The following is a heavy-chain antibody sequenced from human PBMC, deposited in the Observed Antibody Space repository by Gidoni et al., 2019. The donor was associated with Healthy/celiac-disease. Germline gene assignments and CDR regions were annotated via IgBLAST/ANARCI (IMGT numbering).Heavy chain of an antibody. CDR2: IYYSGST. Sequence: QLQLQESGPGLVKPSETLSLTCTVSGRPICSSSYYWGWIRQPPGKGLGWIGSIYYSGSTYYNPSLKSRVTISVDTSKNQFSLKLSSVTAADTAVYYCAGRAVAGTGGFDYWGQGTLVTVSS. D-gene: IGHD6-19*01. CDR1: GRPICSSSYY. CDR3: AGRAVAGTGGFDY. V-gene: IGHV4-39*01. J-gene: IGHJ4*02.